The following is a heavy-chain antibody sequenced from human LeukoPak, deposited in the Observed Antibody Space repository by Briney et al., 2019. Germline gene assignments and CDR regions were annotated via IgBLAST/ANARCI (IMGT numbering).Heavy chain of an antibody. J-gene: IGHJ4*02. D-gene: IGHD2-2*02. CDR3: ARDTVD. Sequence: KPSETLSLTCAVYGGSFSGYYWSWIRQPPGKGLEWIGEINHSGSTNYNPSLKSRVTISVDTSKNQFSLKLSSVTAADTAVYYCARDTVDWGQGTLVTVSS. CDR2: INHSGST. V-gene: IGHV4-34*01. CDR1: GGSFSGYY.